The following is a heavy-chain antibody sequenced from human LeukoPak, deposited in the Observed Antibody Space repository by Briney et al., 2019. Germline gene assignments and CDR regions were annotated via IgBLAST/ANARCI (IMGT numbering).Heavy chain of an antibody. J-gene: IGHJ6*03. V-gene: IGHV1-2*02. CDR3: AREPGYSSSWFNYYYYMDV. CDR1: GYTFTGYY. D-gene: IGHD6-13*01. Sequence: GASVKVSCKASGYTFTGYYMHWVRQAPGQGLEWMGWINPNSGGTNYAQKFQGRVTMTRDTSISTAYMELSRLRSDDTAVYYCAREPGYSSSWFNYYYYMDVWGKGTAVTVSS. CDR2: INPNSGGT.